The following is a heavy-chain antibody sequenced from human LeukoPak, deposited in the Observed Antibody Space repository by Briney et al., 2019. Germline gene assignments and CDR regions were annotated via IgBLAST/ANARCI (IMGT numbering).Heavy chain of an antibody. D-gene: IGHD6-19*01. J-gene: IGHJ3*02. V-gene: IGHV4-4*07. CDR1: GGSISSYY. Sequence: SETLSLTCTVSGGSISSYYWTWIRQPAGKGLEWIGRIYASGSTNYNPSLKSRVTMSVDPSKNQFSLRLNSVTVADTAVYYCASPGYSSGWYAFDIWGQGTMVTVSS. CDR2: IYASGST. CDR3: ASPGYSSGWYAFDI.